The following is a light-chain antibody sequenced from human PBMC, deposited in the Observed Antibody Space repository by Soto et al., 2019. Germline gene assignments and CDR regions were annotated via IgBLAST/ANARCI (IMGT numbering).Light chain of an antibody. J-gene: IGLJ2*01. V-gene: IGLV4-69*01. CDR1: SGHSDYA. CDR3: QTWGTGIHVV. CDR2: VDSDGSL. Sequence: QPVLTQSPSASASLGASVKLTCTLSSGHSDYAIAWHQQQPEKGPRFLMKVDSDGSLSRGDGIPDRFSGSSSRAERYLAISSLQSEDEADYYCQTWGTGIHVVFGGGTKLTVL.